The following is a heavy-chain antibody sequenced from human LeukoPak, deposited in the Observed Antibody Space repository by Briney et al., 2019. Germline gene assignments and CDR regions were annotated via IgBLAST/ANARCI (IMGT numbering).Heavy chain of an antibody. V-gene: IGHV3-23*01. D-gene: IGHD6-13*01. CDR3: AKKRPYSSSWYGPDAFDI. Sequence: PGGSLRLSCAASGFTFSGYAMSWVRQAPGKGLEWVSAISGSGGSTYYADSVKGRFTISRDNSKNTLYLQINSLRAEDTAGYYCAKKRPYSSSWYGPDAFDIWGQGTMVTVSS. J-gene: IGHJ3*02. CDR2: ISGSGGST. CDR1: GFTFSGYA.